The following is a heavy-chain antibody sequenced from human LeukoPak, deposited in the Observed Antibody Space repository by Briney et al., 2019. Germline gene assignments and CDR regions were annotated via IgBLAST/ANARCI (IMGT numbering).Heavy chain of an antibody. V-gene: IGHV4-59*01. D-gene: IGHD6-19*01. CDR2: IYYSGST. J-gene: IGHJ4*02. CDR3: ARGAVAGIGY. CDR1: GVSISSYY. Sequence: SETLSLTCTVSGVSISSYYWSWIRQPPGKGLEWIGYIYYSGSTNYNPSLKSRVTISVDTSKNQLSLKLSSVTAADTAVYYCARGAVAGIGYWGQGTLVTVSS.